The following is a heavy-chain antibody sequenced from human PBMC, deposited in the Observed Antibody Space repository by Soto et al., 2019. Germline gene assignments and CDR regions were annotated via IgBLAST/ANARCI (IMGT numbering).Heavy chain of an antibody. CDR1: GYTFTSYG. V-gene: IGHV1-18*01. CDR3: ASWQLGNYYYGRDV. Sequence: QVQLVQSGAEVKKPGASVKVSCKASGYTFTSYGISWVRQAPGQGLEWMGWISAYNGNTNYAQKLQGRVTMTTDTSTSTAYMGLRSLRSDDTAVYYWASWQLGNYYYGRDVWGQGTTVTVSS. J-gene: IGHJ6*02. CDR2: ISAYNGNT. D-gene: IGHD6-6*01.